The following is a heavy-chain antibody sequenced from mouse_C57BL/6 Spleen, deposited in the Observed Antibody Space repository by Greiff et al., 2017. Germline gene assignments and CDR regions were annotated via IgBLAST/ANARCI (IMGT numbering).Heavy chain of an antibody. D-gene: IGHD2-2*01. CDR1: GYTFTSYW. J-gene: IGHJ2*01. Sequence: QVQLKQPGAELVKPGASVKLSCKASGYTFTSYWMQWVKQRPGQGLEWIGEIDPSDSYTNYTQKFKGKATLTVDTSSSTAYMQLSSLTSEDSAVYYCARLVYFDYWGQGTTLTVSS. CDR2: IDPSDSYT. V-gene: IGHV1-50*01. CDR3: ARLVYFDY.